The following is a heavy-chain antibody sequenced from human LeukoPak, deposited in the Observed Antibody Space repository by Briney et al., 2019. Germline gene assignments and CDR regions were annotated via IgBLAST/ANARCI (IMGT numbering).Heavy chain of an antibody. CDR2: IRYDGSNK. D-gene: IGHD4-17*01. CDR1: GFTFSSYG. CDR3: AKDYGDYQHP. Sequence: PGGSLRLSCAASGFTFSSYGMHWVRHAPGKGLEWVAFIRYDGSNKYYADSVKGRFTISRDNSKNTLYLQMNSLRAEDTAVYYCAKDYGDYQHPWGQGTLVTVSS. J-gene: IGHJ5*02. V-gene: IGHV3-30*02.